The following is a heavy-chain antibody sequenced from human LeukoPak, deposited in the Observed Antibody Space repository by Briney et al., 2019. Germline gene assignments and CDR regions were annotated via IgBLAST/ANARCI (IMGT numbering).Heavy chain of an antibody. CDR3: ARGTSGYEEEFWYFYNYYMDV. J-gene: IGHJ6*03. CDR2: MKQSGGEK. Sequence: GGSLRLSCAASGFTFSSYGMSWVRQAPGKGLEWVANMKQSGGEKYYVDSVRGRFTISRDNAKNSVYLQMNSLRAEDTAVYYCARGTSGYEEEFWYFYNYYMDVWGSGTTVTVSS. D-gene: IGHD5-12*01. CDR1: GFTFSSYG. V-gene: IGHV3-7*01.